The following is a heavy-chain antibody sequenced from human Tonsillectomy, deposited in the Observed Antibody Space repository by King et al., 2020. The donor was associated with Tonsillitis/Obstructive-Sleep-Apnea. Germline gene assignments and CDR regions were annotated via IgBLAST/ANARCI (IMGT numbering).Heavy chain of an antibody. CDR3: ARDRSPSTHFDY. V-gene: IGHV3-48*03. D-gene: IGHD2-2*01. J-gene: IGHJ4*02. CDR1: GFTFSSYE. CDR2: ISSSGSTI. Sequence: QLVQSGGGLVQPGGSLRLSCAASGFTFSSYEMNWVRQAPGKGLEWVSYISSSGSTIYYADSVKGRFTISRDNAKTSLYLQMNSLRAEDTAVYYCARDRSPSTHFDYWGQGTLVTVSS.